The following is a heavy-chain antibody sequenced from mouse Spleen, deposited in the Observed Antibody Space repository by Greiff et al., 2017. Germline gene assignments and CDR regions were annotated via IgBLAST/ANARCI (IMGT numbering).Heavy chain of an antibody. J-gene: IGHJ4*01. V-gene: IGHV5-12*02. CDR1: GFTFSDYY. CDR3: ARHGTTVVAGAMDY. Sequence: EVQVVESGGGLVQPGGSLKLSCATSGFTFSDYYMYWVRQTPEKRLEWVAYISNGGGSTYYPDTVKGRFTISRDNAKHTLYLQMSRLKSEDTAMYYCARHGTTVVAGAMDYWGQGTSVTVSS. D-gene: IGHD1-1*01. CDR2: ISNGGGST.